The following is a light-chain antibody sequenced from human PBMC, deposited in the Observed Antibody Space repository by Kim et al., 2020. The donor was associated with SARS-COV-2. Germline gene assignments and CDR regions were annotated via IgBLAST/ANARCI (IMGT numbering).Light chain of an antibody. CDR2: GAS. Sequence: SPGERATLSCRASQSVSSYLAWYQQKPGQAPRLLIYGASTRATGIPARFSGTGSGTEFTLTISSLQSEDLAVYYCQQYNKWPPFTFGQGTQVDIK. J-gene: IGKJ3*01. CDR3: QQYNKWPPFT. V-gene: IGKV3-15*01. CDR1: QSVSSY.